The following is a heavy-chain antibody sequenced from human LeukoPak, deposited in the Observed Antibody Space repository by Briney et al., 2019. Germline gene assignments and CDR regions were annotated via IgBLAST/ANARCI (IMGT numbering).Heavy chain of an antibody. D-gene: IGHD6-13*01. CDR2: IYQTASA. Sequence: SETLSLTCTVSGGSISSHYWSWIRPPPGGGREWIANIYQTASAHYNPSLKSRVTISADTSKNQFARKLSAVTAADTAVYGCARQAATRGFDWWGPRTLVTLSS. V-gene: IGHV4-59*08. CDR1: GGSISSHY. J-gene: IGHJ4*02. CDR3: ARQAATRGFDW.